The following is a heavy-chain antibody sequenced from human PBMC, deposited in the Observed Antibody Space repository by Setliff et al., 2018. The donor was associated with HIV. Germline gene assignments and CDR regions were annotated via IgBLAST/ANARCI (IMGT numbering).Heavy chain of an antibody. CDR1: GYTFTSHT. J-gene: IGHJ4*02. CDR3: ARDRIPKRGYTYREPDFDS. Sequence: ASVKVSCKASGYTFTSHTIHWVRQAPGQGLEWMGWINTGNGNTKYSQKFQDRVTITRDSSASTGYMEVNSLRPEDTAVYYCARDRIPKRGYTYREPDFDSWGQGTLVTVAS. CDR2: INTGNGNT. D-gene: IGHD3-16*02. V-gene: IGHV1-3*04.